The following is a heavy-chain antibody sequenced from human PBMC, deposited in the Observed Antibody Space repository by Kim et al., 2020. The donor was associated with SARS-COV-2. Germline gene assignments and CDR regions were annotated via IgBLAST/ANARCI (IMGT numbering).Heavy chain of an antibody. J-gene: IGHJ4*02. V-gene: IGHV3-21*01. CDR2: ISSSSSYI. Sequence: GGSLRLSCAASGFTFSSYSMNWVRQAPGKGLEWVSSISSSSSYIYYADSVKGRFTISRDNAKNSLYLQMNSLRAEDTAVYYCARVDDSSVVVDYWGQGTLVTVSS. D-gene: IGHD3-22*01. CDR3: ARVDDSSVVVDY. CDR1: GFTFSSYS.